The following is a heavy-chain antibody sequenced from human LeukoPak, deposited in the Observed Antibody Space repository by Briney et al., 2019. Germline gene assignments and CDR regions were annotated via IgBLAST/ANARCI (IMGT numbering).Heavy chain of an antibody. V-gene: IGHV4-31*03. CDR1: GGSISSGGYY. CDR2: IYYSGST. CDR3: ASGRRDGYNSNWFDP. D-gene: IGHD5-24*01. J-gene: IGHJ5*02. Sequence: PSETLSLTCTVPGGSISSGGYYWSWIRQHPGKGLEWIGYIYYSGSTYYNPSLKSRVTISVDTSKNQFSLKLSSVTAADTAVYYCASGRRDGYNSNWFDPWGQGTLVTVSS.